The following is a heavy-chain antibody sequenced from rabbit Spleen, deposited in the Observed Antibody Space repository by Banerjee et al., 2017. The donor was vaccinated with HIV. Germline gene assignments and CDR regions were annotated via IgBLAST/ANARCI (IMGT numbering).Heavy chain of an antibody. D-gene: IGHD7-1*01. Sequence: QEQLEESGGGLVKPEGSLTLTCKASGFSFSDRDVMCWVRQAPGKGLEWIACINAVTGKAVYPNWAQGRFTFSKTSSTTVTLQVTRLTDADTATYFCARDTGTSFSTYGMDLWGQGTLVTVS. V-gene: IGHV1S45*01. CDR1: GFSFSDRDV. J-gene: IGHJ6*01. CDR3: ARDTGTSFSTYGMDL. CDR2: INAVTGKA.